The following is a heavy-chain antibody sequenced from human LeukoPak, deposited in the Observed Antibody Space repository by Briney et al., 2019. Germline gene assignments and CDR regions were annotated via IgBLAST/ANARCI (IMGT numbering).Heavy chain of an antibody. V-gene: IGHV1-8*01. J-gene: IGHJ4*02. D-gene: IGHD7-27*01. CDR1: GYTFTSHD. CDR2: MSPNSGDT. Sequence: ASVKVSCKASGYTFTSHDINWVRQATGQGLEWMGWMSPNSGDTGYAQRFQGRVTMTSDSSISTAYMELSSLRSEDTAIYYCVRTPPNWGFDYWGQGTLVTVSS. CDR3: VRTPPNWGFDY.